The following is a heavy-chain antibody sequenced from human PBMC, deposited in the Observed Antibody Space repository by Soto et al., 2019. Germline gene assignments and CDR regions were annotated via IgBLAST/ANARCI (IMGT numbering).Heavy chain of an antibody. CDR2: ISGSGGST. V-gene: IGHV3-23*01. CDR3: AKDFGRIVGATDDAFDI. J-gene: IGHJ3*02. CDR1: GFTFSSYA. D-gene: IGHD1-26*01. Sequence: GGSLRLSCAASGFTFSSYAMSWVRQAPGKGLEWVSAISGSGGSTYYADSVKGRFTISRDNSKNTLYLQMNSLRAEDKAVYYCAKDFGRIVGATDDAFDIWGQGTMVTVSS.